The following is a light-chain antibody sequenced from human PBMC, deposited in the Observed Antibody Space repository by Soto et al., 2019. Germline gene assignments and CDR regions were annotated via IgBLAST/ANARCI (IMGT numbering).Light chain of an antibody. CDR2: DVN. V-gene: IGLV2-8*01. Sequence: QSALTQPPSASGSPGQSVTISCTGTSSDVGGYNYVSWYQQHPGRAPKLMIYDVNKRPSGVPDRFSGSKSGNTASLTVSGLQAEDEADYYCSSFAGSNNLLFGGGTKLTVL. CDR3: SSFAGSNNLL. J-gene: IGLJ2*01. CDR1: SSDVGGYNY.